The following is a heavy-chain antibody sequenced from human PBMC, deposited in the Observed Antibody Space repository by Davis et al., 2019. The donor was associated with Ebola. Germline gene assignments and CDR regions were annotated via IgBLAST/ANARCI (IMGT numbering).Heavy chain of an antibody. D-gene: IGHD2-2*01. CDR3: ARHLGYCSSTSCYDLRYYYGMDV. CDR2: VNPKNGGT. J-gene: IGHJ6*02. Sequence: ASVKVSCKASGYTFTGYYIHWVRQAPGQGLEWMGWVNPKNGGTNNAQKFLGRVTMTPDTSTSTAYMELRSLGSDDTSVYYCARHLGYCSSTSCYDLRYYYGMDVWGQGTMLSVSS. V-gene: IGHV1-2*02. CDR1: GYTFTGYY.